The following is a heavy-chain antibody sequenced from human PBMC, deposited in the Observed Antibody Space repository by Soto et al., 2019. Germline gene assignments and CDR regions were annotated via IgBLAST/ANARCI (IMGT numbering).Heavy chain of an antibody. CDR2: IYYSGTT. V-gene: IGHV4-28*01. J-gene: IGHJ4*02. CDR1: GYSISSSNW. CDR3: ARREIQGPIDY. Sequence: SETLSLTCAVSGYSISSSNWWGWIRQPPGKGLEWIGYIYYSGTTYYNPSLKSRVAMSVDTSKNQFSLKLTSVTAVDTAVYYWARREIQGPIDYWGQGTLVTVSS. D-gene: IGHD1-26*01.